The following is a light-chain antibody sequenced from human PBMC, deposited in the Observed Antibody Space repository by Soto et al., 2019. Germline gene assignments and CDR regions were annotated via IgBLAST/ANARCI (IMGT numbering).Light chain of an antibody. CDR1: QSINNY. V-gene: IGKV1-5*01. CDR2: DAS. CDR3: QQYNTYSWT. J-gene: IGKJ1*01. Sequence: DIQMTQSPSTLSASVGDRVTITFRASQSINNYLAWYQQKPGRAPNLLIYDASTLETGVPSRFSGSGSGTEFTLTISSLQSDDFATYYCQQYNTYSWTFGQGTKVDI.